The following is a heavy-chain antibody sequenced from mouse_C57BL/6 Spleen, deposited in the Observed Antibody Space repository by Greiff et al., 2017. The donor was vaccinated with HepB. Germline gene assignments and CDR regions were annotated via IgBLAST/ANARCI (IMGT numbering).Heavy chain of an antibody. J-gene: IGHJ3*01. CDR1: GFTFSDYG. V-gene: IGHV5-17*01. Sequence: EVQLQESGGGLVKPGGSLKLSCAASGFTFSDYGMHWVRQAPEKGLEWVAYISSGSSTIYYADTVKGRFTISRDNAKNTLFLQMTSLRSEDTAMYYCAAGAYWGQGTLVTVSA. D-gene: IGHD4-1*01. CDR2: ISSGSSTI. CDR3: AAGAY.